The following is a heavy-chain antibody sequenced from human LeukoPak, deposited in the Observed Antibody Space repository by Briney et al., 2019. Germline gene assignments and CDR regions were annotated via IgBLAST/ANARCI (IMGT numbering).Heavy chain of an antibody. D-gene: IGHD3-10*01. J-gene: IGHJ4*02. V-gene: IGHV3-53*01. Sequence: PGGSLRLSCAASGFTVSSNYVSWVRQAPGKGLEWVSVIYSGGSKLYADSVKGRFTISRDNSKNTLYLQMNSPRAEDTVVYYCARGYYYGSGSYFDYWGQGTLVTVSS. CDR2: IYSGGSK. CDR3: ARGYYYGSGSYFDY. CDR1: GFTVSSNY.